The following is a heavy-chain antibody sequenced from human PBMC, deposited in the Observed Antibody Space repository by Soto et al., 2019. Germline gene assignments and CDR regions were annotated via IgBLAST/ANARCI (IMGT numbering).Heavy chain of an antibody. CDR2: IVVGSGNT. J-gene: IGHJ6*02. V-gene: IGHV1-58*01. D-gene: IGHD6-13*01. CDR1: GFTFTSSA. CDR3: AVLIAAADYYGMDV. Sequence: SVKVSCKASGFTFTSSAVQWVRQSRGQRLEWIGWIVVGSGNTNYAQKFQERVTITRDMSTSTAYMELSSLRSEDTAVYYCAVLIAAADYYGMDVWGQGTTVTVSS.